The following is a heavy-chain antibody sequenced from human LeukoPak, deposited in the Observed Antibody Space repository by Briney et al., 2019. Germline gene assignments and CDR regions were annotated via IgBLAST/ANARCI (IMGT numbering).Heavy chain of an antibody. CDR1: GGTFSSFA. D-gene: IGHD2-15*01. Sequence: ASVKVSCKASGGTFSSFAISWVRQAPGQGLEWMGGIIPIFGTANYAQKFQGRVTITADESTSTAYMELSSLRSEDTAVYYCARTCSGGSCYHDYYGMDAWGQGTTVTVSS. CDR2: IIPIFGTA. CDR3: ARTCSGGSCYHDYYGMDA. V-gene: IGHV1-69*13. J-gene: IGHJ6*02.